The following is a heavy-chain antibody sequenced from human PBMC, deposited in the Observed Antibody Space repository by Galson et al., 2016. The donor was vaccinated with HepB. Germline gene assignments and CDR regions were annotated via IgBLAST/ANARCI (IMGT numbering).Heavy chain of an antibody. J-gene: IGHJ4*02. CDR3: ARDRGAP. Sequence: SLRLSCAASGFDVGRNYMGWVRQAPGKGLEWVSLIYSGGDTRYAGSVKGRFTISRDSSKNTLFLQMNNLRVEDTAVYYCARDRGAPWGQGTLVTVSS. CDR1: GFDVGRNY. D-gene: IGHD1-26*01. CDR2: IYSGGDT. V-gene: IGHV3-53*01.